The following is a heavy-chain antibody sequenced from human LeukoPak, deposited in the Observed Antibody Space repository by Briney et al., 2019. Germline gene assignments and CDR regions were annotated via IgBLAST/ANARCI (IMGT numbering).Heavy chain of an antibody. CDR2: INPNSGFT. J-gene: IGHJ4*02. CDR1: GYPFTGYY. CDR3: ARLADCSSSSCRSFDY. D-gene: IGHD2-2*01. V-gene: IGHV1-2*02. Sequence: SVKLSCKASGYPFTGYYLHWVRQAPGQGLEWMGWINPNSGFTNYAQKFQGRVTMTRDTSISTAYMELSRLRSADTDVYYCARLADCSSSSCRSFDYWGQGTLVTVSS.